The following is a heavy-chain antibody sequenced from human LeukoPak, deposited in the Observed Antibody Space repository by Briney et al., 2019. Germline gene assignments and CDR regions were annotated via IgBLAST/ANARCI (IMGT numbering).Heavy chain of an antibody. Sequence: ASVKVSCKASGYTFTTFDINWVRQATGQGLEWMGWMNPSSGDTGYAQKFQGRVTITRNTSISTAYMELNSLRSEDTAVYYCARAFYSNPDRLEYWGQGTLVTVSS. V-gene: IGHV1-8*03. D-gene: IGHD4-11*01. J-gene: IGHJ4*02. CDR2: MNPSSGDT. CDR1: GYTFTTFD. CDR3: ARAFYSNPDRLEY.